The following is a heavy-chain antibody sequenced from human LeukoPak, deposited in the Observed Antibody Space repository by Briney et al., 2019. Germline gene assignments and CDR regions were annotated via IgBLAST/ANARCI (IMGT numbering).Heavy chain of an antibody. J-gene: IGHJ5*02. CDR1: GGSISSSNW. D-gene: IGHD6-19*01. CDR3: ARDRKQWLRGPFDP. CDR2: IYHSGST. Sequence: SETLSLTCAVSGGSISSSNWWSWVRQPPGKGLEWIGEIYHSGSTNYNPSLKSRVTISVDKSKNQFSLKLRSVTAADTAVYFCARDRKQWLRGPFDPWGQGTLVTVSS. V-gene: IGHV4-4*02.